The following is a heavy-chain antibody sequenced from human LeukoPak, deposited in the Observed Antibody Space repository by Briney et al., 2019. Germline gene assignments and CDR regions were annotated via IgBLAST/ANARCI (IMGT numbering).Heavy chain of an antibody. CDR3: AKDGDGYNYREYYFDY. CDR1: GFTFSSYA. J-gene: IGHJ4*02. Sequence: GGSLRLSCAASGFTFSSYAMSWVRQAPGKGLEWVSAISGSGGSTYYADSVKGRFTISRDNSKNTLYLQMNSLRAEDTAVYYCAKDGDGYNYREYYFDYWGQGTPVTVSS. V-gene: IGHV3-23*01. CDR2: ISGSGGST. D-gene: IGHD5-12*01.